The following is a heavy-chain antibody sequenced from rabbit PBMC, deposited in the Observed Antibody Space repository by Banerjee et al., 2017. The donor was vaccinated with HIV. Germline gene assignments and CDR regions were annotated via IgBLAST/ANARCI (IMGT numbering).Heavy chain of an antibody. CDR3: ARDGAGGSYFAL. D-gene: IGHD8-1*01. J-gene: IGHJ4*01. Sequence: QLKESGGGLVQPGGSLKLSCKASGFTLSSYYMNWVRQAPGKGLEWIGYIDPVFGITYYASWVNGRFSISRENAQNTVFLQMTRLTAADTATYFCARDGAGGSYFALWGQGTLVTVS. CDR2: IDPVFGIT. CDR1: GFTLSSYY. V-gene: IGHV1S7*01.